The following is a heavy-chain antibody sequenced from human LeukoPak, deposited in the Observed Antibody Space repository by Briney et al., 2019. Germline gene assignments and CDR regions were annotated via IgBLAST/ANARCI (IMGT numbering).Heavy chain of an antibody. D-gene: IGHD4-17*01. Sequence: GGSLRLSCAASGFTFSSYAMSWVRQAPGKGLEWVSAISGSGGSTYYADSVKGRFTISRDNSKNTLYLQMNSLRAEDTAVYYCAKDPHMTTVTSADYWGQGTLVTVSS. V-gene: IGHV3-23*01. CDR3: AKDPHMTTVTSADY. CDR1: GFTFSSYA. J-gene: IGHJ4*02. CDR2: ISGSGGST.